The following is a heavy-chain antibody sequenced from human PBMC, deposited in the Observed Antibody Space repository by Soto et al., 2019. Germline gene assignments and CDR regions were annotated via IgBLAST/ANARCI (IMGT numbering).Heavy chain of an antibody. D-gene: IGHD6-13*01. Sequence: PGGSLRLSCVASGFTFSNAWMTWVRHAPGKGLEWVSGISAGGVTTYYADSVKGRFTISRDNSKNTLYLQMSSLRADDTAVYYCAKSLPSRIYYFDYWGQGTLVTVSS. CDR3: AKSLPSRIYYFDY. CDR2: ISAGGVTT. CDR1: GFTFSNAW. V-gene: IGHV3-23*01. J-gene: IGHJ4*02.